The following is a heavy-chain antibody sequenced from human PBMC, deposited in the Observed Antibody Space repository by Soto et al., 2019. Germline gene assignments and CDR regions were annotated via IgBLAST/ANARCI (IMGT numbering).Heavy chain of an antibody. Sequence: QLQLQESGPGLVKPSETLSLTCTVPGGSISSSSYYWGWIRQPPGKGLEGIGSIYYSGSTYYNPSLKSRVTISVDTSKNQFSLKLSSVTAADTAVYYCALTRKGFDPWGQGTLVTVSS. J-gene: IGHJ5*02. V-gene: IGHV4-39*01. CDR3: ALTRKGFDP. CDR1: GGSISSSSYY. CDR2: IYYSGST.